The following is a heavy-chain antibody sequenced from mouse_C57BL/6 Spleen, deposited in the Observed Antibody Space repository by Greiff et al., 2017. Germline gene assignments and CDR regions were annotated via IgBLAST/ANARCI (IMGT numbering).Heavy chain of an antibody. V-gene: IGHV5-9-1*02. D-gene: IGHD1-1*01. CDR3: TRVPYYYGSSHWFAY. Sequence: DVMLVESGEGLVKPGGSLKLSCAASGFTFSSYAMSWVRQTPEKRLEWVAYISSGGDYIYYADTVKGRFTISRDNARNTLYLQMSSLKSEDTAMYYCTRVPYYYGSSHWFAYWGQGTLVTVSA. CDR1: GFTFSSYA. J-gene: IGHJ3*01. CDR2: ISSGGDYI.